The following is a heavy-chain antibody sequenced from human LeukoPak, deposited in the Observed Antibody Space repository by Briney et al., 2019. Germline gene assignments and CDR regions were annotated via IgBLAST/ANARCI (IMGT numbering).Heavy chain of an antibody. CDR3: AKGGHDFNPFYW. V-gene: IGHV3-23*01. CDR2: IKAGGGDP. CDR1: GVTFSTYA. J-gene: IGHJ4*02. Sequence: GGSLRLSCADSGVTFSTYAMGWVRQAPGKGLEWVSSIKAGGGDPFYADSVKGRVTISRDNSKNTLFLQLNSLRAEDTAVYYCAKGGHDFNPFYWWGQGTLVTVSS. D-gene: IGHD2-15*01.